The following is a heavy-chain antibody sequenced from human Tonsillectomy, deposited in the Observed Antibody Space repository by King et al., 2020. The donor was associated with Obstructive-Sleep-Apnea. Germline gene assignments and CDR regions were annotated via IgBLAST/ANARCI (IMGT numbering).Heavy chain of an antibody. Sequence: EVQLVESGGGLVQPGGSLRLSCAASGFTFSSYWMSWVRQAPGKGLEWVANIKQDGSEKYYVDSVKCRFTSSRDNAKNSLYLQMNSLRAEDTAVYYCARDFYDSSGYYYLGAFDIWGQGTMVTVSS. CDR3: ARDFYDSSGYYYLGAFDI. V-gene: IGHV3-7*03. CDR1: GFTFSSYW. D-gene: IGHD3-22*01. CDR2: IKQDGSEK. J-gene: IGHJ3*02.